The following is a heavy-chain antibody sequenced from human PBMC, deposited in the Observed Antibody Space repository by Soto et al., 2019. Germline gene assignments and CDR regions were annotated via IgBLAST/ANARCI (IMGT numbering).Heavy chain of an antibody. CDR2: ISGSGGST. J-gene: IGHJ6*02. V-gene: IGHV3-23*01. D-gene: IGHD3-3*01. CDR3: ANLPLIFGVEQYYYYGMDV. CDR1: GFTFRSYA. Sequence: PGGSLRLSGAASGFTFRSYAMSWVRQAPGKGLEWVSAISGSGGSTYYADSVKGRFTISRDNSKNTLYLQMNSLRAEDTAVYYCANLPLIFGVEQYYYYGMDVWGQGTTVTVAS.